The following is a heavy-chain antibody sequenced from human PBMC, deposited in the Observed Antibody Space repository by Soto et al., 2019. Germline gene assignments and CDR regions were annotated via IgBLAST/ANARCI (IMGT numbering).Heavy chain of an antibody. CDR2: ISSSSSTI. CDR1: GFTFSSYS. Sequence: GGSLRLSCAASGFTFSSYSMNWVRQAPGKGLEWVSYISSSSSTIYYADSVKGRFTISRDNAKNSLYLQMNSLRAEDTAVYYCARDTKNLYGDYPYFDYWGQGTLVTVSS. V-gene: IGHV3-48*01. J-gene: IGHJ4*02. CDR3: ARDTKNLYGDYPYFDY. D-gene: IGHD4-17*01.